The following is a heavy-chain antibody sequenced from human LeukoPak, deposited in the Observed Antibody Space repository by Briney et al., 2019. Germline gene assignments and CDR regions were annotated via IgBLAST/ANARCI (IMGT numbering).Heavy chain of an antibody. CDR3: ARDGTSTDDY. CDR2: ISGNNGNP. CDR1: GYTFSNFG. Sequence: ASVKVSCKTSGYTFSNFGINWVRQAPGQGLEWMGWISGNNGNPNYGQKFQGRLTVTTDTSTSTAYMELRNLRFDDTAVYYCARDGTSTDDYWGQGTLVTVSS. J-gene: IGHJ4*02. V-gene: IGHV1-18*01. D-gene: IGHD2-2*01.